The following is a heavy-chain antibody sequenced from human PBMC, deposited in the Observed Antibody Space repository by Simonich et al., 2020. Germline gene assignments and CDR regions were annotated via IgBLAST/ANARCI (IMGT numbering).Heavy chain of an antibody. CDR1: GGSFSGYY. CDR3: ARCGLVNYDILTGYHNWFDP. D-gene: IGHD3-9*01. Sequence: QVQLQQWGAGLLKPSETLSLTCAVYGGSFSGYYWSWIRQPPGKGLEGIGEINHSVRNNYNPSLKYRVTKSVEPAKNQFSPKLSSVTAADTAVYYCARCGLVNYDILTGYHNWFDPWGQGTLVTVSS. V-gene: IGHV4-34*01. CDR2: INHSVRN. J-gene: IGHJ5*02.